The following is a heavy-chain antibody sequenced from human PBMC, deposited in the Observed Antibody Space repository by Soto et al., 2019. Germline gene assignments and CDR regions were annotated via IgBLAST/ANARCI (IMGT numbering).Heavy chain of an antibody. CDR3: ARDGLPLAAAILYNWFDP. D-gene: IGHD2-2*01. J-gene: IGHJ5*02. V-gene: IGHV1-2*02. CDR1: GCTFTGYY. CDR2: INPNSGGT. Sequence: ASVKVSCKASGCTFTGYYMHWVRQAPGQGLEWMGWINPNSGGTNYAQKFQGRVTMTRDTSISTAYMELSRLRSDDTAVYYCARDGLPLAAAILYNWFDPWGQGTLVTVSS.